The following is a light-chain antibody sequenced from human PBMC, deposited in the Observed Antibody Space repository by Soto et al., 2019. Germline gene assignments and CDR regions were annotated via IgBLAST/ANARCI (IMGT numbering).Light chain of an antibody. CDR1: HDITNY. Sequence: DIQMTQSPSSLSASVGDRVTITCQASHDITNYLNWYQQKPGKGPRLLIYGASNLETGVPSRFSGSGFGTDFSFTISSLQPEDFATHYCQQYDSLPIFGGGTKVELK. CDR3: QQYDSLPI. V-gene: IGKV1-33*01. J-gene: IGKJ4*01. CDR2: GAS.